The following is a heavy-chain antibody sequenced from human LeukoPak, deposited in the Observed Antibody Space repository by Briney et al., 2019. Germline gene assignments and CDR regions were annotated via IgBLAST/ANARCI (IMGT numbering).Heavy chain of an antibody. V-gene: IGHV3-53*01. J-gene: IGHJ6*02. CDR1: GFTVSSNY. D-gene: IGHD5-24*01. CDR3: ARDRVEMATIRNYYYYYGMDV. CDR2: IYSGGST. Sequence: GGSLRLSCAASGFTVSSNYMSWVRQAPGKGLGWVSVIYSGGSTYYADSVKGRFTISRDNSKNTLYLQMNSLRAEDTAVYYCARDRVEMATIRNYYYYYGMDVWGQGTMVTVSS.